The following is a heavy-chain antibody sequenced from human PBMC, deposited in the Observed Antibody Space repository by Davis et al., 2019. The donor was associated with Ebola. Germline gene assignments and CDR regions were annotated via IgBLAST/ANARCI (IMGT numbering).Heavy chain of an antibody. CDR3: ARDLYLGSWNYYGMDV. D-gene: IGHD2-2*02. CDR1: GFTFSSYA. V-gene: IGHV3-30-3*01. CDR2: ISYHGINK. Sequence: GGSLRLSCAASGFTFSSYAMHWVRQAPGKGLEWVAVISYHGINKGCAESVKGRFTMSRDNSENTLYLQMNSLRAEDTAVYYCARDLYLGSWNYYGMDVWGQGTTVTVSS. J-gene: IGHJ6*02.